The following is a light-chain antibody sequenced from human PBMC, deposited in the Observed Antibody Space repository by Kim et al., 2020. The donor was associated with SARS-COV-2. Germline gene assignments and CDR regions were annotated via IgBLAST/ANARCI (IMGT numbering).Light chain of an antibody. V-gene: IGLV1-47*01. CDR2: RNN. Sequence: ELTQPPSASGTPGQRVTISCSGSSSNIGSNYVYWYQQLPGTAPKLLIYRNNQRPSGVPDRFSGSKSGTSASLAISALRSEDEADYYCAAWDDSLSDSVFGGGTQLTVL. CDR3: AAWDDSLSDSV. CDR1: SSNIGSNY. J-gene: IGLJ3*02.